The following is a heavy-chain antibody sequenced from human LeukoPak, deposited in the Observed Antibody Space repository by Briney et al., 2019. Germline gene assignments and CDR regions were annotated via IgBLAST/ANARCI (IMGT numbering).Heavy chain of an antibody. D-gene: IGHD3-22*01. CDR1: GGSISSSSYY. CDR3: TSRGWIVGLVDY. Sequence: PSETLSLTCTVSGGSISSSSYYWGWIRQPPGKGLEWIGSIYYSGSTYYNPSLKSRVTISVDTSKNQFSLKLSSVTAADTAVYYCTSRGWIVGLVDYWGQGTLVTVSS. CDR2: IYYSGST. J-gene: IGHJ4*02. V-gene: IGHV4-39*01.